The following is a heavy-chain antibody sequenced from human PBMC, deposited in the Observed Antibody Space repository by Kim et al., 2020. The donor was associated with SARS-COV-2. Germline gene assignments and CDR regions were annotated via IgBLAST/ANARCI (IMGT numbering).Heavy chain of an antibody. CDR1: GGSFSGYY. J-gene: IGHJ6*02. D-gene: IGHD4-17*01. CDR3: ARTWERKYGDPVPYYYYYYGMDV. V-gene: IGHV4-34*01. Sequence: SETLSLTCAVYGGSFSGYYWSWIRQPPGKGLEWIGEINHSGSTNYNPSLKSRVTISVDTSKNQFSLKLSSVTAADTAVYYCARTWERKYGDPVPYYYYYYGMDVWGQGTTVTVSS. CDR2: INHSGST.